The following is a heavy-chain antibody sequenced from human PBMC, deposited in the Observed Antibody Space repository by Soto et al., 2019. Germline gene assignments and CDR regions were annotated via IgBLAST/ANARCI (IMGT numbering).Heavy chain of an antibody. D-gene: IGHD3-3*01. Sequence: GGSLRLSCAASGFTFSSYSMNWVRQAPGKGLEWVSYISSSSSTIYYADSVKGRFTISRDNAKNSLYLQMNSLRDEDTAVYYCAREIRFLEWLLTQYYFDYWGQGTLVTASS. CDR1: GFTFSSYS. J-gene: IGHJ4*02. V-gene: IGHV3-48*02. CDR3: AREIRFLEWLLTQYYFDY. CDR2: ISSSSSTI.